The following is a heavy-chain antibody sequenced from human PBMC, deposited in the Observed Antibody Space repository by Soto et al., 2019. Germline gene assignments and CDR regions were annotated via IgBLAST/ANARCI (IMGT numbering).Heavy chain of an antibody. D-gene: IGHD6-13*01. V-gene: IGHV1-18*01. CDR1: GYTFTSYG. Sequence: ASVKVSCKASGYTFTSYGISWVRQAPGQGLEWMGWISAYNGNTNYAQKLQGRVTMTTDTSTSTAYMELRSLRSDDTAVYYCARDTHSSSDGYYYYGMDVWGQGTTVTVSS. CDR3: ARDTHSSSDGYYYYGMDV. CDR2: ISAYNGNT. J-gene: IGHJ6*02.